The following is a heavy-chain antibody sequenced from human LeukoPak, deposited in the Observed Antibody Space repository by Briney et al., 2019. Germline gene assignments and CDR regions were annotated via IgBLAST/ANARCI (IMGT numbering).Heavy chain of an antibody. Sequence: VASVKVSCKASGYTFTSYYMHWVRQAPGRGLEWMGIINPSGGSTSYAQKFQGRVSMTRDTSTSTVYMELSSLRSEDTAVYYCARRGAARPLDYWGQGTLVTVSS. CDR2: INPSGGST. CDR3: ARRGAARPLDY. D-gene: IGHD6-6*01. CDR1: GYTFTSYY. V-gene: IGHV1-46*01. J-gene: IGHJ4*02.